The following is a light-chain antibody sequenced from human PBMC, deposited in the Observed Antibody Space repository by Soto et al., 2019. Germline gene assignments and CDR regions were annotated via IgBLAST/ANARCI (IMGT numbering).Light chain of an antibody. Sequence: QSALTQPPSASGTPGQRVTISCSGSSSNIGSNTVNWYQQLPGTAPKLLIYSNNQRPSGVPDRFSGSKSGTSASLAISGLQSEDEADYYCTSYTATSTLGVFGGGTKLTVL. CDR2: SNN. CDR1: SSNIGSNT. J-gene: IGLJ3*02. CDR3: TSYTATSTLGV. V-gene: IGLV1-44*01.